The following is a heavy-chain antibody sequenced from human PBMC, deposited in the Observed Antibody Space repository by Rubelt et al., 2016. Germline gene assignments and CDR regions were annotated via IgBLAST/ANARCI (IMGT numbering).Heavy chain of an antibody. D-gene: IGHD6-6*01. Sequence: QVQLVQSGAEVKKPGSSVKVSCKASGGTFSSYAISWVRQAPGQGLEWMGRIIPILGIANYAQKLQGRVTITADKSTSPAYMELSSLRSEDTAVYYCASSLPNLFGIAARDYYYYYGMDVWGQGTTVTVSS. CDR2: IIPILGIA. V-gene: IGHV1-69*04. J-gene: IGHJ6*02. CDR3: ASSLPNLFGIAARDYYYYYGMDV. CDR1: GGTFSSYA.